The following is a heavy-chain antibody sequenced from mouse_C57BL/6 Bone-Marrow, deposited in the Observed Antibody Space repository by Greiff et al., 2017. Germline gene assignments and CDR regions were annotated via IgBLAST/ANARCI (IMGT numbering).Heavy chain of an antibody. CDR2: IWRGGST. D-gene: IGHD1-1*01. V-gene: IGHV2-5*01. J-gene: IGHJ4*01. Sequence: VHLVESGPGLVQPSQSLSITCTVSGFSLTSYGVHWVRQSPGKGLEWLGVIWRGGSTDYNAAFMSRLSITKDNSKSQVFFKMNSLQADDTAIYYCAKKSSYYYGSSYAMDYWGQGTSVTVSS. CDR1: GFSLTSYG. CDR3: AKKSSYYYGSSYAMDY.